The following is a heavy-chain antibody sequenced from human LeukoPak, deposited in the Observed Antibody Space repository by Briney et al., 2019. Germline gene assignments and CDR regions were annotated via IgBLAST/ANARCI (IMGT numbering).Heavy chain of an antibody. D-gene: IGHD5-12*01. Sequence: PGGSLRLSCAASGFTFTNYAMSWVRQAPGKGLEWVSAISGSGGNTYHADSVKGRFTISRDNSKNTLYLQMNSLRAEDTAVYYCAKGEDIVATDGSLEDYWGQGTLVTVSS. CDR1: GFTFTNYA. CDR3: AKGEDIVATDGSLEDY. CDR2: ISGSGGNT. V-gene: IGHV3-23*01. J-gene: IGHJ4*02.